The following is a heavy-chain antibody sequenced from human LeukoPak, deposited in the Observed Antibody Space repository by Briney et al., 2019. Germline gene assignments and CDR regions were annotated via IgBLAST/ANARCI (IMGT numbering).Heavy chain of an antibody. CDR1: GFIFSGYW. V-gene: IGHV3-7*01. D-gene: IGHD3-3*01. CDR2: IKQDGSER. Sequence: GGSLRLSCAASGFIFSGYWMSWVRQAPGKGLEWVANIKQDGSERYYVDSVKGRFTISRDNAKNSLYLQMNSLRADDTAVYYCARDLRDYDFWTNYYYYYMDVWGKGTTVTVSS. J-gene: IGHJ6*03. CDR3: ARDLRDYDFWTNYYYYYMDV.